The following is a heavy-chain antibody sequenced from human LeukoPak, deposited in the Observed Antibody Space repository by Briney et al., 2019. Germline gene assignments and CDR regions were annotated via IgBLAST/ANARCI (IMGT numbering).Heavy chain of an antibody. Sequence: GGSLRLTCAASGLTFSSYSMHWVRQAPGKGLEWVALIWNDGSNKYYADSVKGRFTISRNNSKNTLYLQMNSLRAEDTAVYYCTSDFYSSSLGGSFYWGQGSLVTVSS. D-gene: IGHD6-6*01. J-gene: IGHJ4*02. CDR2: IWNDGSNK. V-gene: IGHV3-33*01. CDR1: GLTFSSYS. CDR3: TSDFYSSSLGGSFY.